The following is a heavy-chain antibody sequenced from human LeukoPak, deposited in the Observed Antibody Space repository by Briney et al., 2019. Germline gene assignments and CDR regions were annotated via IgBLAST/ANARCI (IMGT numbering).Heavy chain of an antibody. V-gene: IGHV4-30-4*08. CDR2: IYYSGST. CDR1: GGSISSGDYY. CDR3: ARGQQWPYYFDY. Sequence: TLSLTCTVSGGSISSGDYYWSWIRQPPGKGLEWIGYIYYSGSTYYNPSLKSRVIISGDTSKNQFSLKLSSVTAADTAVYYCARGQQWPYYFDYWGQGTLVTVSS. D-gene: IGHD6-19*01. J-gene: IGHJ4*02.